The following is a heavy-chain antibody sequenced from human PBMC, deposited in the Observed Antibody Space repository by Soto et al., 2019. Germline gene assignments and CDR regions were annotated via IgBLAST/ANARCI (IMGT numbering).Heavy chain of an antibody. CDR3: ARVSVPGL. Sequence: SETLSLTCAVYGGSFSGYYWSWIRQPPGKGLEWIGEINHSGSTNYNPSLKSRVTISVDTSKNQFSLKLSSVTAADTAVYYCARVSVPGLWGQGTLVT. CDR1: GGSFSGYY. V-gene: IGHV4-34*01. D-gene: IGHD3-10*01. J-gene: IGHJ4*02. CDR2: INHSGST.